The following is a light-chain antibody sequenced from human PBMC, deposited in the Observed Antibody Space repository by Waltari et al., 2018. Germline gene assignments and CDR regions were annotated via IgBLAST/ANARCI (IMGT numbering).Light chain of an antibody. CDR1: QSVSSY. Sequence: EIVLTQSPATLSLSPGERATLSCRASQSVSSYLAWYQQKPGQAPRLLIYDVSNRATGIPARFSGSGSGTDFTLTISSLEPEDFAVYYCQQRNNWPPVWTFGQGTKVEIK. V-gene: IGKV3-11*01. CDR2: DVS. CDR3: QQRNNWPPVWT. J-gene: IGKJ1*01.